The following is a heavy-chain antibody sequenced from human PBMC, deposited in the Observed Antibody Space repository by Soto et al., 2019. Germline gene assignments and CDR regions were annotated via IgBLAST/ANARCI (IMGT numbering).Heavy chain of an antibody. CDR3: ASRGTTHYDILTGPPSYYGMDV. CDR2: INPNSGGT. Sequence: ASVKVSCKASGYTFTGYYMHWVRQAPGQGLEWMGWINPNSGGTNYAQKFQGRVTMTRDTSISTAYMELSSLRSEDTAVYYCASRGTTHYDILTGPPSYYGMDVWGQGTTVTVSS. V-gene: IGHV1-2*02. CDR1: GYTFTGYY. J-gene: IGHJ6*02. D-gene: IGHD3-9*01.